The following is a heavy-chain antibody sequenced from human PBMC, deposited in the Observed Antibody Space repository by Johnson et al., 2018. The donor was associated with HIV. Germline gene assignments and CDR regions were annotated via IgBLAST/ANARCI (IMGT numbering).Heavy chain of an antibody. D-gene: IGHD6-6*01. Sequence: QVQLVESGGGVVQPGRSLRLSCAASGFTFSSYGMHWVRQAPAKGLEWVAVISYDGSNKYYADSVKGRFTISRDNSKNTLYLQMNGLRAEDTAVYYCARVGDSSSSLGAFDIWGQGTMVTVSS. CDR3: ARVGDSSSSLGAFDI. CDR1: GFTFSSYG. J-gene: IGHJ3*02. V-gene: IGHV3-30*03. CDR2: ISYDGSNK.